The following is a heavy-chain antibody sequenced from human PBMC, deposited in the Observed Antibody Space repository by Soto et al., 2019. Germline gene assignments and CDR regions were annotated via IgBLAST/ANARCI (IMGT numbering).Heavy chain of an antibody. D-gene: IGHD3-10*01. CDR1: GFNFSSYA. Sequence: GGSLRLSCAVSGFNFSSYAMSCVRQAPGKGLEWVSAISGSGGSTYYADSVKGRFTISIDNSKNTLYLQMNSLRAEDTAVYYCAKDAVRVRGHDAFDIWGQGTMVTVSS. CDR2: ISGSGGST. J-gene: IGHJ3*02. CDR3: AKDAVRVRGHDAFDI. V-gene: IGHV3-23*01.